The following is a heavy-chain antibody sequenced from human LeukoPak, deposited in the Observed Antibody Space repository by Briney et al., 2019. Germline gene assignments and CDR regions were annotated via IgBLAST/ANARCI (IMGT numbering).Heavy chain of an antibody. CDR2: IIPILGIA. V-gene: IGHV1-69*04. Sequence: ASVKVSCKASGGTFSSYTVSLVRQAPGQGLEWMGRIIPILGIANYAQKFQGRVTITADKSTSTAYMELSSLRSEDTAVYYCARENEPMQHFDYWGQGTLVTVSS. J-gene: IGHJ4*02. D-gene: IGHD1-1*01. CDR3: ARENEPMQHFDY. CDR1: GGTFSSYT.